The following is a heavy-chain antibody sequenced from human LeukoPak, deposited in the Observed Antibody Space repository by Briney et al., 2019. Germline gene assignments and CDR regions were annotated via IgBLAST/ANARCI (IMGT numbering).Heavy chain of an antibody. Sequence: HPGGSLRLSCAASGFTFSSYWMSWVRQAPGKGLEWVANIKQDGSEKYYVDSVKGRFTISRDNAKNSLYLQMNSLTAEDTAVYYCAREIIAAADSYWGQGTLVTVSS. D-gene: IGHD6-13*01. CDR1: GFTFSSYW. V-gene: IGHV3-7*01. CDR2: IKQDGSEK. CDR3: AREIIAAADSY. J-gene: IGHJ4*02.